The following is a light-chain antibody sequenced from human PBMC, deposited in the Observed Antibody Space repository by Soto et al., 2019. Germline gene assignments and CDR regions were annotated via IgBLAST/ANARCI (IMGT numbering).Light chain of an antibody. J-gene: IGKJ5*01. V-gene: IGKV3-15*01. Sequence: EIVLTQSPATLSVSPGERVTLSCRASQSVSNDLVWYQQKPGQAPRLLIYGASTRATGIPARFSGTGSGTEFTLTISSLQSEDYGVYYCQQHNQWPPITFGQGTRLEIK. CDR1: QSVSND. CDR2: GAS. CDR3: QQHNQWPPIT.